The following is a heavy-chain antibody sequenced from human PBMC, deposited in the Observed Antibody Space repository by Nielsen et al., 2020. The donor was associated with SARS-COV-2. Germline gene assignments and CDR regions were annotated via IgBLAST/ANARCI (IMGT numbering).Heavy chain of an antibody. CDR1: GFTFSSYA. D-gene: IGHD4-17*01. CDR3: VKGDYGDYYYGMDV. CDR2: ISSNGGST. J-gene: IGHJ6*02. Sequence: GESLKISCSASGFTFSSYAMHWVRQAPGKGLEYVSAISSNGGSTYYADSVKGRFTISRDNSKNTLYLQMSSLRAEDTAVYYCVKGDYGDYYYGMDVWGQGTTVTVSS. V-gene: IGHV3-64D*06.